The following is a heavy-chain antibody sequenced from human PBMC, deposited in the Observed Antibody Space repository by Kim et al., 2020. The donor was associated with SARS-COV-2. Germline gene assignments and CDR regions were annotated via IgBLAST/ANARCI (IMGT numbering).Heavy chain of an antibody. CDR1: GGSISSSSYY. Sequence: SETLSLTCTVSGGSISSSSYYWGWIRQPPGKGLEWIGSIYYSGSTYYNPSLKSRVTISVDTSKNQFSLKLSSVTAADTAVYYCATSPGRDFWSGFVGYYYGMHVWGRGTTVTVSS. CDR3: ATSPGRDFWSGFVGYYYGMHV. D-gene: IGHD3-3*01. V-gene: IGHV4-39*01. J-gene: IGHJ6*02. CDR2: IYYSGST.